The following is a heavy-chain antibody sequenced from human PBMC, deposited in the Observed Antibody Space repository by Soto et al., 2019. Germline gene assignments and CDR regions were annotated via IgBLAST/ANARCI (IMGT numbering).Heavy chain of an antibody. J-gene: IGHJ6*02. CDR1: GFTFSSYA. CDR2: ISGSGGST. D-gene: IGHD3-16*01. CDR3: AKGGRSYYYYGMDV. Sequence: EVQLLESGGGLVQPGGSLRLSCAASGFTFSSYAMSWVRQAPGKGLEWVSAISGSGGSTYYADSVKGRFTISRDNSKNRLYLQLSSLRAEDTAVYYCAKGGRSYYYYGMDVWGQGTTVTVSS. V-gene: IGHV3-23*01.